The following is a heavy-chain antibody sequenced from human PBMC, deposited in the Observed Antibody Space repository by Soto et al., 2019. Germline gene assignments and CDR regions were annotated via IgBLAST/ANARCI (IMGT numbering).Heavy chain of an antibody. CDR1: GGSISSSSYY. V-gene: IGHV4-39*01. CDR3: ASSPSSGYDPWFDP. CDR2: IYYSGST. D-gene: IGHD3-3*01. Sequence: QLQLQESGPGLVKPSETLSLTCTVSGGSISSSSYYWGWIRQPPGKGLEWIGSIYYSGSTYYNPSRKSRVTISVDTSKNQFSLNLSSVTASDTAVYYCASSPSSGYDPWFDPWGKGTLIPVSS. J-gene: IGHJ5*02.